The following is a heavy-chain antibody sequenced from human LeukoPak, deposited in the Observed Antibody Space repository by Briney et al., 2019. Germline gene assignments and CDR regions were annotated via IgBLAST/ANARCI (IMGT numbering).Heavy chain of an antibody. J-gene: IGHJ2*01. CDR2: MNSDGSGT. CDR3: ARETTVIREWYFDL. Sequence: GGSLGLSCAASGLTLSNYWMHWVRQAPGKGLVWVSRMNSDGSGTSYADSVKGRFTISRDNAKNTLYLQMNSLRVEDTAVYYCARETTVIREWYFDLWGRGTLVTVAS. CDR1: GLTLSNYW. V-gene: IGHV3-74*01. D-gene: IGHD4-17*01.